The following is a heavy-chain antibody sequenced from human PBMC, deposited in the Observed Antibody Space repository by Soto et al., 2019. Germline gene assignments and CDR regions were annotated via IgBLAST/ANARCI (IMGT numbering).Heavy chain of an antibody. CDR1: GYTFTSYD. Sequence: ASVKVSCKASGYTFTSYDINWVRQATGQGLEWMGWMNPNSGNTGYAQKFQGRVTMTRNTSISTAYMELSSLRSEDTAVYYCARLGNGAPLVAYYYYMDVWGKGTTVTVSS. D-gene: IGHD1-1*01. CDR3: ARLGNGAPLVAYYYYMDV. CDR2: MNPNSGNT. V-gene: IGHV1-8*01. J-gene: IGHJ6*03.